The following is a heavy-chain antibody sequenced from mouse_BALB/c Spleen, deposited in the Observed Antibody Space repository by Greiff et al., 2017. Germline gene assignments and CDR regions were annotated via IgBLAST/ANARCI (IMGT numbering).Heavy chain of an antibody. CDR3: TRDITTARGSVDY. D-gene: IGHD1-2*01. Sequence: EVMLVESGGGLVKPGGSLKLSCAASGFTFSSYTMSWVRQTPEKRLEWVATISSGGSYTYYPDSVKGRFTISRDNAKNTLYLQMSSLKSEDTAMYYCTRDITTARGSVDYWGQGTTLTVSS. V-gene: IGHV5-6-4*01. CDR2: ISSGGSYT. J-gene: IGHJ2*01. CDR1: GFTFSSYT.